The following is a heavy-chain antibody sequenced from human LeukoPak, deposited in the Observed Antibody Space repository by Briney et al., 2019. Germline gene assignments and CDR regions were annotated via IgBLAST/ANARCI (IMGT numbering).Heavy chain of an antibody. V-gene: IGHV4-30-2*01. CDR1: GGSISSGGYS. D-gene: IGHD2-2*01. Sequence: PSQTLSLTCAVSGGSISSGGYSWSRIRQPPGKGLEWIGYIYHSGSTYYNPSLKSRVTISVDRSKNQFSLKLSSVTAADTAVYYCARDPSSTSPEEGYWYFDLWGRGTLVTVSS. J-gene: IGHJ2*01. CDR3: ARDPSSTSPEEGYWYFDL. CDR2: IYHSGST.